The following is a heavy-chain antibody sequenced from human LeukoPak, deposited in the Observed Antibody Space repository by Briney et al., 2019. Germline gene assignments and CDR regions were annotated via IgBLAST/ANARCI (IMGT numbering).Heavy chain of an antibody. CDR1: GGSISSGGYS. Sequence: SQTLSLTCAVSGGSISSGGYSWSWIRQPPGKGLEWIGYIYYSGSTNYNPSLKSRVTISVDTSKNQFSLKLSSVTAADTAVYYCARDRYYYGSGSYSSNWFDPWGQGTLVTVSS. V-gene: IGHV4-61*08. D-gene: IGHD3-10*01. J-gene: IGHJ5*02. CDR3: ARDRYYYGSGSYSSNWFDP. CDR2: IYYSGST.